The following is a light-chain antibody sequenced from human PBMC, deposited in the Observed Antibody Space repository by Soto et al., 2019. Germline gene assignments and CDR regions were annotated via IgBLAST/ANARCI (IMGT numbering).Light chain of an antibody. Sequence: DIVMTQSPDSLAVSLGERATINCKSSQSVLYTSKNKNYLAWYQQKPGQVPKLLLYWASTRESGVPDRFSGSGSGTDFTLTISSLQAEDVAVYYCQQYYSSPFTFGPGTKVDIK. CDR3: QQYYSSPFT. CDR2: WAS. V-gene: IGKV4-1*01. J-gene: IGKJ3*01. CDR1: QSVLYTSKNKNY.